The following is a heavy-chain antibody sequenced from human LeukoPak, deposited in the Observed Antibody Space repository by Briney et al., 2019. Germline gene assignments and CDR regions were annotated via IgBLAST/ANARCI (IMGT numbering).Heavy chain of an antibody. D-gene: IGHD1-14*01. Sequence: GGSLRLSCAASGFTFSSYSMNWVRQAPGKGLEGVSSISTSSSHIQYADPVKGRFTISRDNAKNSLYLQMNSLRAEDTPVYYCARGTLNIPGETGAFAYWGQGPLVTVSS. CDR2: ISTSSSHI. CDR1: GFTFSSYS. J-gene: IGHJ4*02. CDR3: ARGTLNIPGETGAFAY. V-gene: IGHV3-21*01.